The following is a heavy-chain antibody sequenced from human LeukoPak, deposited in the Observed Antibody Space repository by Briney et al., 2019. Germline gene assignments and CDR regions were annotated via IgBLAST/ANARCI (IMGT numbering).Heavy chain of an antibody. D-gene: IGHD6-19*01. V-gene: IGHV3-23*01. Sequence: PGGSLRLSCAASGFTFSTYAMTWVRQAPGKGLEWVSLITGGGGSTYYVDSVKGRFTISRDNSKSTLYLEMNSLRAEDTAVYYCAKRSGTASLGGTNFDYWGQGTRVTVSS. CDR1: GFTFSTYA. CDR2: ITGGGGST. J-gene: IGHJ4*02. CDR3: AKRSGTASLGGTNFDY.